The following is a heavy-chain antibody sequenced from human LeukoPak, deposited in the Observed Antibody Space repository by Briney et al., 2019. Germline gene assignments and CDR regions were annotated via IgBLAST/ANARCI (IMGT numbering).Heavy chain of an antibody. CDR1: GFTFSSYW. V-gene: IGHV3-7*01. J-gene: IGHJ6*03. CDR2: IKQDGSEK. CDR3: ARDPLTLYDYYMDV. Sequence: GGSLRLSCAASGFTFSSYWMSWVRQGPGKGLEWVAKIKQDGSEKYYGDSVKGRFTISRDNAKNSLYLQMNSLRAEDTAVYYCARDPLTLYDYYMDVWGKGTTVTVSS. D-gene: IGHD3-9*01.